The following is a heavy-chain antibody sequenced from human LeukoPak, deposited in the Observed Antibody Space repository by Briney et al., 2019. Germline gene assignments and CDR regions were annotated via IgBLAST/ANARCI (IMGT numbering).Heavy chain of an antibody. D-gene: IGHD2-2*01. CDR2: INPNDGDT. CDR3: ARANFLYCSSSTCLFDY. Sequence: ASVTVTCKASGSTFTDYYMYWVRQAPGQGIEWMGGINPNDGDTNYSQKSLGRVTMTRETYISKAHLEVSRLRSHDTAVYCCARANFLYCSSSTCLFDYWGQGTLVTVSS. J-gene: IGHJ4*02. V-gene: IGHV1-2*02. CDR1: GSTFTDYY.